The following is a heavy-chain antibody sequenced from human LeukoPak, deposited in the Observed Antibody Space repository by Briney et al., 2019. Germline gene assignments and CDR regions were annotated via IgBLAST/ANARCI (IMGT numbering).Heavy chain of an antibody. CDR1: GFTFSDYY. CDR3: AKGGARAAVTGYFDY. J-gene: IGHJ4*02. D-gene: IGHD6-13*01. Sequence: GGSLRLSCEASGFTFSDYYMSWIRQAPGKGLEWVSYISSSGSTIYYADSVKGRFTISRDNAKNSLYLQMNSLRAEDTALYYCAKGGARAAVTGYFDYWGQGTLVTVSS. CDR2: ISSSGSTI. V-gene: IGHV3-11*01.